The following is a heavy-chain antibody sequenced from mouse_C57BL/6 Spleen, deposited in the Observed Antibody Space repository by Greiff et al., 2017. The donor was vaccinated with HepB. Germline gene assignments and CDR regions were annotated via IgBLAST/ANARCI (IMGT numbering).Heavy chain of an antibody. CDR2: ISYDGSN. Sequence: EVKLQESGPGLVKPSQSLSLTCSVPGYSITSGYYWHWIRQFPGNKLAWMGYISYDGSNNYNPSLNNRISITRDTSKNQFFLKLNSGTTEDTATYYCARWEYDPWYGDVWGTGTTVTVSS. CDR3: ARWEYDPWYGDV. CDR1: GYSITSGYY. D-gene: IGHD2-14*01. V-gene: IGHV3-6*01. J-gene: IGHJ1*03.